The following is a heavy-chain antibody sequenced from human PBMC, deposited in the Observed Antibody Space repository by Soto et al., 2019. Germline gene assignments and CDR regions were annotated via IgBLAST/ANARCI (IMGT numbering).Heavy chain of an antibody. CDR3: ARLEKWYYNYYGLDV. CDR2: IDPGDSST. V-gene: IGHV5-10-1*01. CDR1: GYSFTTYW. D-gene: IGHD1-26*01. Sequence: GESLKISCQGSGYSFTTYWISWVRQMPGKGMEWMGKIDPGDSSTNYSPSFRGHITISVDRSINTAHLQFSSLKAADTAVYYCARLEKWYYNYYGLDVWGQGTMVTVSS. J-gene: IGHJ6*02.